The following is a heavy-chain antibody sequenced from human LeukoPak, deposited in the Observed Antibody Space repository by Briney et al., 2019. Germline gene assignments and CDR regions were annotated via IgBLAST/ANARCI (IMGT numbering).Heavy chain of an antibody. J-gene: IGHJ4*02. Sequence: EASVKVSCKASGYTFTDYYMHWVRQAPGQGLEWMGWIHPNSDGTKYAQKSQGRVTMTRDTSISTAYMELVRLTSDDTAVYYCARDPDEAIMDLDYWGQGTLVTVSS. CDR3: ARDPDEAIMDLDY. V-gene: IGHV1-2*02. D-gene: IGHD3-16*01. CDR1: GYTFTDYY. CDR2: IHPNSDGT.